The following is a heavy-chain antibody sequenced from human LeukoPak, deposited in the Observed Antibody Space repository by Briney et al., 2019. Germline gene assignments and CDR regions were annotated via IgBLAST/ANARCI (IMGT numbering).Heavy chain of an antibody. Sequence: SETLSLTCTVSGYSINNAYYWGWIRQPPGKELEWIGSIYHSGSTHYNPSLKSRVTISVDTSKNHFSLKLSSVTATDTAVYYCARVNHLWYPDYWGQGTLVTVSS. J-gene: IGHJ4*02. CDR1: GYSINNAYY. V-gene: IGHV4-38-2*02. CDR2: IYHSGST. CDR3: ARVNHLWYPDY. D-gene: IGHD2-15*01.